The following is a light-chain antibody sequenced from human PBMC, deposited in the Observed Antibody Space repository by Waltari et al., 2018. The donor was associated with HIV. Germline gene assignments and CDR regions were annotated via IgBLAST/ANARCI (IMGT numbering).Light chain of an antibody. CDR1: QSVGSN. V-gene: IGKV3D-15*01. CDR2: GAS. CDR3: QQYKNWPGT. Sequence: EIVMTQSPATLSVSPGERATLSCRASQSVGSNLVWYQQKPGQAPRLLIYGASARATGIPARFSGSGSGTEFTLTISSLQSEDFAVYYCQQYKNWPGTFGQGTKVEI. J-gene: IGKJ1*01.